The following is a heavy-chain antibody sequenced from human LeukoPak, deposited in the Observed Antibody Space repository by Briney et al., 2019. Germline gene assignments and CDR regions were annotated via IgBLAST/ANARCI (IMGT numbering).Heavy chain of an antibody. J-gene: IGHJ3*01. CDR3: ARDVVPRDYGDTLNAYDL. D-gene: IGHD4-17*01. V-gene: IGHV4-34*01. Sequence: PSETLSLTCAVSAGSLSGYYWSWISQSPGKGLEWMGDIHHDGRTKYKSSFKSRITIFLVSSKNEVSLRLSPVTPADTALYFCARDVVPRDYGDTLNAYDLWGQGTMVTVS. CDR2: IHHDGRT. CDR1: AGSLSGYY.